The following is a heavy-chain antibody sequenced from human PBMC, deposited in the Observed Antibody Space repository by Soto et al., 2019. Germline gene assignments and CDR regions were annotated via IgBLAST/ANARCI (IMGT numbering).Heavy chain of an antibody. CDR3: AREDYDTSGYSYFDY. Sequence: QVQLQESGPGLVKPSQTLSLTCTVSGGSISSGVYYWSWIRQHPGKGLQWIGYIHYSGSTYHNPSLKSRVTMSVDTSKNQFCLKLSSVTAADTAVYYCAREDYDTSGYSYFDYWGQGTLVTVSS. CDR1: GGSISSGVYY. V-gene: IGHV4-31*03. D-gene: IGHD3-22*01. J-gene: IGHJ4*02. CDR2: IHYSGST.